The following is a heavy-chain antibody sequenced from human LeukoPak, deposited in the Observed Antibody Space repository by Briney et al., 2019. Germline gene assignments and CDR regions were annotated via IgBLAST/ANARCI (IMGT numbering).Heavy chain of an antibody. D-gene: IGHD6-13*01. CDR2: IIPIFGTA. J-gene: IGHJ5*02. V-gene: IGHV1-69*13. CDR3: ARDPIGSSWSNWFDP. CDR1: GGTFSSCA. Sequence: SVKVSCKASGGTFSSCAISWVRQAPGQGLEWMGGIIPIFGTANYAQKFQGRVTITADESTSTAYMELSSLRSEDTAVYYCARDPIGSSWSNWFDPWGQGTLVTVSS.